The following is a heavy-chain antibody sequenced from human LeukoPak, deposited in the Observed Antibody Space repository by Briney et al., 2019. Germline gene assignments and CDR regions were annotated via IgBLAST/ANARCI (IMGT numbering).Heavy chain of an antibody. V-gene: IGHV1-2*02. Sequence: ASVKVSCKASGYTFVGYNMHWVRQAPGLGLEWMGWINPNSGGTNYAQKFQGRVTMTRDTSISTAYMELSRLGSDDTAVYYCARGEFRSITFGGVIVFGNFDYWGQGTLVTVSS. CDR1: GYTFVGYN. CDR3: ARGEFRSITFGGVIVFGNFDY. D-gene: IGHD3-16*02. CDR2: INPNSGGT. J-gene: IGHJ4*02.